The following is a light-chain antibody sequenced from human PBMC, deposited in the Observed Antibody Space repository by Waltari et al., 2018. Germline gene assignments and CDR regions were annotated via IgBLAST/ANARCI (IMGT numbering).Light chain of an antibody. J-gene: IGLJ3*02. CDR1: SSNIVNNY. Sequence: QSVLTQPPSVSAAPGQKVTISCSGSSSNIVNNYVSWYQQVPGTAPKLLIYDDNKRPSRIPDRFSGSKSGTSATLGITGLQTGDEADYYCGTWDSSLSAWVFGGGTKLTVL. CDR3: GTWDSSLSAWV. CDR2: DDN. V-gene: IGLV1-51*01.